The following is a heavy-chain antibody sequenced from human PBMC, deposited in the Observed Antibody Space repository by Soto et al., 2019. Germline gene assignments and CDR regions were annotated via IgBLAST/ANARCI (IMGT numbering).Heavy chain of an antibody. V-gene: IGHV1-69*01. D-gene: IGHD3-10*01. J-gene: IGHJ6*02. CDR1: GDTFKNCV. CDR3: AAELGFGKLSVV. Sequence: QLQVVQAGVEVRRPGSSVKVSCKASGDTFKNCVISWVRQAPGQGLEWMAGIIPLFGTTDFAQRFQGRLTITTDESTTTANMELSRMRSEDTATYSSAAELGFGKLSVVWGQGTTVIDSS. CDR2: IIPLFGTT.